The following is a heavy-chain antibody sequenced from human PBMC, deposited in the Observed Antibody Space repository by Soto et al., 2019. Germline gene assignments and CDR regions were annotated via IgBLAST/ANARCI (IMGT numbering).Heavy chain of an antibody. CDR3: AREGGWIQLWSKKKNAFDI. J-gene: IGHJ3*02. CDR1: GFTFSSYG. Sequence: GGSLRLSCAASGFTFSSYGMHWVRQAPGKGLEWVAVIWYDGSNKYYADSVKGRFTISRDNSKNTLYLQMNSLRAEETAVYYCAREGGWIQLWSKKKNAFDIWGQGTMVTVSS. V-gene: IGHV3-33*01. CDR2: IWYDGSNK. D-gene: IGHD5-18*01.